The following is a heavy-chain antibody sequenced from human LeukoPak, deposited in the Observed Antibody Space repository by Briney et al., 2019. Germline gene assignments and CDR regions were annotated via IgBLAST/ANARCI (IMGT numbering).Heavy chain of an antibody. J-gene: IGHJ4*02. Sequence: GGSLRLSCSASGFTFSTYWMSWVRQAPGKGLEWVANMRRDGNEIYYLDSVRGRFTISRDNAKNSLYLQMNSLRAEDTAVYYYARDHYYDSSGYFDYWGQGTLVTVSS. CDR1: GFTFSTYW. D-gene: IGHD3-22*01. CDR2: MRRDGNEI. V-gene: IGHV3-7*01. CDR3: ARDHYYDSSGYFDY.